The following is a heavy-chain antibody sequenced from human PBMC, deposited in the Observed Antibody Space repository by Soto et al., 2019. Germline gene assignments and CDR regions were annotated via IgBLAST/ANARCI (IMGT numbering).Heavy chain of an antibody. D-gene: IGHD5-12*01. CDR2: IHHRGST. J-gene: IGHJ4*02. CDR1: GGSFSGYY. V-gene: IGHV4-34*01. Sequence: QVQLQQWGAGLLKPSETLSLTCAVYGGSFSGYYWSWFRQPQGKGLEWIGEIHHRGSTNYNPSLRIRVTIAVDTSKHQFSLKLSSVTAADTAVYYCAPLREMATYFDYWGQGTLVTVSS. CDR3: APLREMATYFDY.